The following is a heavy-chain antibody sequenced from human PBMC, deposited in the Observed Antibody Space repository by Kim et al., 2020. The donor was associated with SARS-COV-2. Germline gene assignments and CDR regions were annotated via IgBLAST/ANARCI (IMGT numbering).Heavy chain of an antibody. CDR1: GASVTSNSAA. D-gene: IGHD1-26*01. CDR2: TYYRSKWYN. CDR3: VRGKSPLVGGTSYHYGIEV. J-gene: IGHJ6*04. Sequence: SQTLSLTCAISGASVTSNSAAWNWIRQSPTRGLEWLGRTYYRSKWYNDYAVSVKSRITINADTSKNQFSLQMNSVTPEDTAVYYCVRGKSPLVGGTSYHYGIEVWGGGATVSVSS. V-gene: IGHV6-1*01.